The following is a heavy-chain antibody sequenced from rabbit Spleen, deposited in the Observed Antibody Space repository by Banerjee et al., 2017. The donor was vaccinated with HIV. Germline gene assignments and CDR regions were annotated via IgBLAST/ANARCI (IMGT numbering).Heavy chain of an antibody. CDR1: GFDFSSYS. D-gene: IGHD4-2*01. Sequence: QLKETGGGLVQPGGSLTLSCKTSGFDFSSYSMSWVRQAPGKGLEWIGAIYTGRGGTDYANWVNGRFTISSDNAQYTVDLQMNSLTAADTATYFCTRDAAGREDFNLWGPGTLVTVS. CDR2: IYTGRGGT. CDR3: TRDAAGREDFNL. J-gene: IGHJ4*01. V-gene: IGHV1S7*01.